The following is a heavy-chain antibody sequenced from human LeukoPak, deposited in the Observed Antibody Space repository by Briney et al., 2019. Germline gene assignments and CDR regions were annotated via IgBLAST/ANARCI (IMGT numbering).Heavy chain of an antibody. D-gene: IGHD6-19*01. CDR2: ISSGSYI. J-gene: IGHJ2*01. CDR3: ARLMFIAVGNWYFDL. CDR1: GFTFSTFG. V-gene: IGHV3-21*01. Sequence: GGALRLSCAASGFTFSTFGMIWVRQAPGKGLEWISSISSGSYIYYADAVKARFTISRDNARNSLYLQMNSLRADDTALYYCARLMFIAVGNWYFDLWGRGTLVTVSS.